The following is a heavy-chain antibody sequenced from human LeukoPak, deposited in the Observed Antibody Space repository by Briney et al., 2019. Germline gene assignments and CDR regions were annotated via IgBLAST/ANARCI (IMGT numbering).Heavy chain of an antibody. Sequence: SETLSLTCAVYGVSFSGYYWSWIRQPPGKGLEWIGEINHSGSTNYNPSLKSRVTISVDTSKNQFSLKLSSVTAADTAVYYCARGLGGGQQLVLFDYWGQGTLVTVSS. CDR3: ARGLGGGQQLVLFDY. D-gene: IGHD6-13*01. V-gene: IGHV4-34*01. CDR1: GVSFSGYY. J-gene: IGHJ4*02. CDR2: INHSGST.